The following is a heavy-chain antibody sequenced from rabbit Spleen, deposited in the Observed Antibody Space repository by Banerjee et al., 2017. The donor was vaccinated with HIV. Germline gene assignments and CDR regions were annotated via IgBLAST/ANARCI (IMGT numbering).Heavy chain of an antibody. Sequence: QLTETGGGLVQPGGSLTLSCKASGIDFTNYYITWVRQAPGKGLEWIGIIYAVRGTTDYASWVNGRFTISSDNAQSTVDLKMTSLTAADTATYFCARAIVPWLGLTRLDLWGQGTLVTVS. J-gene: IGHJ3*01. D-gene: IGHD4-1*01. V-gene: IGHV1S7*01. CDR2: IYAVRGTT. CDR1: GIDFTNYY. CDR3: ARAIVPWLGLTRLDL.